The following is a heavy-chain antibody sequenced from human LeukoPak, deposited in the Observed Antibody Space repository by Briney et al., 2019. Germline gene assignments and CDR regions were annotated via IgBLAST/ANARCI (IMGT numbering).Heavy chain of an antibody. CDR2: INHSGST. J-gene: IGHJ4*02. V-gene: IGHV4-34*01. CDR1: GGSFSGYY. D-gene: IGHD3-3*01. Sequence: PSETLSLTCAVYGGSFSGYYWSWIRQPPGKGLEWIGEINHSGSTNYNPSLKSRVTISVDTSKNQFSLKLSSVTAADTAVYYCARVPTYYDSSIDYWGQGTLVTVSS. CDR3: ARVPTYYDSSIDY.